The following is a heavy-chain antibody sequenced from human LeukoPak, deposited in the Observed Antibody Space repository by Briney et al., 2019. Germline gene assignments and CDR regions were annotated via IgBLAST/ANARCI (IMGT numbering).Heavy chain of an antibody. CDR1: GFTFSSYA. Sequence: GGSLRLSCAASGFTFSSYAMSWVRQAPGKGLEWVSAISGSGGSTYYADSVKGRFTISRDNSKNTLYLQMNSLRAEDMAVYYFAKDSQAPKIWFGGSNWFDPWGRGTLVTVSS. CDR2: ISGSGGST. V-gene: IGHV3-23*01. CDR3: AKDSQAPKIWFGGSNWFDP. D-gene: IGHD3-10*01. J-gene: IGHJ5*02.